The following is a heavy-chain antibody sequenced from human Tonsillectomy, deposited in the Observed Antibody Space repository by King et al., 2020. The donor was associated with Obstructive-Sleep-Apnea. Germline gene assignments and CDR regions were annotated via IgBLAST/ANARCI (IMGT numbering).Heavy chain of an antibody. Sequence: QLQESGPGLVKPSETLSLICTVSGGSISRNNYYWGWIRQPPGKGLEWMGSTYYSGSTYYNPSLKSRVTISVDTSKKHFSLKLSSVTAADTAVYYCARGGLGYYDYVWGSLFDYWGQGTLVTVSS. CDR3: ARGGLGYYDYVWGSLFDY. D-gene: IGHD3-16*01. J-gene: IGHJ4*02. V-gene: IGHV4-39*07. CDR2: TYYSGST. CDR1: GGSISRNNYY.